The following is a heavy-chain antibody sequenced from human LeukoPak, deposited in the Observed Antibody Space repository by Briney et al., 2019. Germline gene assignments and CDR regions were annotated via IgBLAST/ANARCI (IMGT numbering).Heavy chain of an antibody. Sequence: ETLSLTCAVYGGSFSGYYWSWIRQPPGKGLEWVSSISSSSSYIYYADSLRGRFTISRDNAKNSLYLQMNSLTAEDTAMYYCAREGSDAFDIWGQGTMVTVSS. CDR3: AREGSDAFDI. CDR2: ISSSSSYI. CDR1: GGSFSGYY. J-gene: IGHJ3*02. V-gene: IGHV3-21*01.